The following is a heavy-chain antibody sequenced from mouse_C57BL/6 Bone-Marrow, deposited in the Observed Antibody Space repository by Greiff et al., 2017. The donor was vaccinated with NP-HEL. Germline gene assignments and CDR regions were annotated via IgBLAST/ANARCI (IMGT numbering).Heavy chain of an antibody. Sequence: QVQLQQPGAELVMPGASVKLSCKASGYTFTSYWMHWVKQRPGQGLEWIGEIDPSDSYTNYNQKFKGKSTLTVDKSSSTAYMQLSSLTSEDSAVYYCARGLLLRLVCAYWGQGTLVTVSA. D-gene: IGHD1-2*01. J-gene: IGHJ3*01. V-gene: IGHV1-69*01. CDR1: GYTFTSYW. CDR3: ARGLLLRLVCAY. CDR2: IDPSDSYT.